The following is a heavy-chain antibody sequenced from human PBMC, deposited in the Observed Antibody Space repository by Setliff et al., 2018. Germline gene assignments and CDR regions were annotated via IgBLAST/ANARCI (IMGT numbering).Heavy chain of an antibody. Sequence: GGSLRLSCAVSGLRFSDAWVSWVRQAPGKGLEWAGRIKSYGTGGTIDYAAPVEGRFTISRDDSKNTVYLQMSSLKNEDTALYYCMSTPSGTYSTYYYYYNMDVWGKGTQVTVSS. CDR3: MSTPSGTYSTYYYYYNMDV. D-gene: IGHD3-10*01. CDR1: GLRFSDAW. CDR2: IKSYGTGGTI. V-gene: IGHV3-15*01. J-gene: IGHJ6*03.